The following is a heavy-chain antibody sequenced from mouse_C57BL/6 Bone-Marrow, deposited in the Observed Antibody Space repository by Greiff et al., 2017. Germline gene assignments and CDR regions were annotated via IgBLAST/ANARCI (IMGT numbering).Heavy chain of an antibody. CDR2: IYPGSGST. J-gene: IGHJ4*01. D-gene: IGHD1-1*01. Sequence: QVQLQQPGAELVKPGASVKMSCKASGYTFTSYWITWVKQRPGQGLEWIGDIYPGSGSTNYNEKFKSKATLTVDTSSSTAYMQLSSLTSEDSAVYYCARRKIGIITTGGYAMDYWDRGTSVTVTA. CDR3: ARRKIGIITTGGYAMDY. CDR1: GYTFTSYW. V-gene: IGHV1-55*01.